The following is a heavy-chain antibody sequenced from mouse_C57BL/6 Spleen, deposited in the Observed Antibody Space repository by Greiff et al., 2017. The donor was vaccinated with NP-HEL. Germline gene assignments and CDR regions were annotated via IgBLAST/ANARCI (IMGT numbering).Heavy chain of an antibody. V-gene: IGHV1-82*01. Sequence: VQLQQSGPELVKPGASVKISCKASGYAFSSSWMNWVKQRPGKGLEWIGRIYPGDGDTNYNGKFKGKATLTADKSSSTAYMQLSSLTSGDSAVYCWAREPAYYSNYSSFAYWGQGTLVTVSA. CDR2: IYPGDGDT. J-gene: IGHJ3*01. CDR3: AREPAYYSNYSSFAY. CDR1: GYAFSSSW. D-gene: IGHD2-5*01.